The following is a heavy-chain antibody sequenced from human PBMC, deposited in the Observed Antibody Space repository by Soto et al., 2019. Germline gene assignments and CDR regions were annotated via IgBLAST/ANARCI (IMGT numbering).Heavy chain of an antibody. V-gene: IGHV1-69*13. CDR3: ARESIAALGWFDP. D-gene: IGHD6-6*01. Sequence: SVKVSCKASGGTFSSYAISRVRQAPGQGLEWMGGIIPIFGTANYAQKFQGRVTITADESTSTAYMELSSLRSEDTAVYYCARESIAALGWFDPWGQGTLVTVSS. CDR1: GGTFSSYA. CDR2: IIPIFGTA. J-gene: IGHJ5*02.